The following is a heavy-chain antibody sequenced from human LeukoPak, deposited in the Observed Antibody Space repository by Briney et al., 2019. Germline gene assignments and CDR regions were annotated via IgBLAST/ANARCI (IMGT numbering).Heavy chain of an antibody. Sequence: SETLSLTCTVSGGSISSSNYYWSWIRQHPGKGLEWIGYIYYSGSTYYNPSLKSRVTISVDTSKNQFSLKLSSVTAADTAVYYCASIYGSGSYVDYWGQGTLVTVSS. CDR1: GGSISSSNYY. CDR2: IYYSGST. CDR3: ASIYGSGSYVDY. J-gene: IGHJ4*02. D-gene: IGHD3-10*01. V-gene: IGHV4-31*03.